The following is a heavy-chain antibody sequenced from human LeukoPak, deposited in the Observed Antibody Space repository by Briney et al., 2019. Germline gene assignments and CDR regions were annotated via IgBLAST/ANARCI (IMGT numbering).Heavy chain of an antibody. CDR3: ARGNFVVVPAAMDY. CDR1: GITFSSYA. D-gene: IGHD2-2*01. V-gene: IGHV3-23*01. J-gene: IGHJ4*02. Sequence: GGSLRLSCEASGITFSSYAMSWVRQAPGKGLEWVSVIIGSGYSTYYADSVKGRFTISRDNSKNTLYLQMGSLRAEDMAVYYCARGNFVVVPAAMDYWGQGTLVTVSS. CDR2: IIGSGYST.